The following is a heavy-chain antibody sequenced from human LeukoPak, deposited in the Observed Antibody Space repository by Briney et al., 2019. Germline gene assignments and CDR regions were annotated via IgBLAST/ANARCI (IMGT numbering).Heavy chain of an antibody. J-gene: IGHJ6*03. Sequence: GGSLRLSCAASGFTFSSYRMSWVRQAPGKGLEWVANIKQDGSEKYYVDSVKGRFTISRDNAKNSVYLQMNSLRAEDTAVYYCVRGYYYHYMDVWGKGTTVTVSS. CDR1: GFTFSSYR. CDR2: IKQDGSEK. V-gene: IGHV3-7*01. CDR3: VRGYYYHYMDV.